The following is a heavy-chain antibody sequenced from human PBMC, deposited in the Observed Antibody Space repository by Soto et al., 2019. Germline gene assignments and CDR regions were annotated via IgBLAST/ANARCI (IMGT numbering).Heavy chain of an antibody. Sequence: EVQLLESGGGLVQPGGSLRLSCAASGITFSSYAMSWVRQAPGKGLEWVSAISGSGGSTYYADSVKGRFTISRDNSKNTLYLQMNSLRAEDTAVYYCARDMRYNAVGDYWGPGTLVTVSS. V-gene: IGHV3-23*01. CDR1: GITFSSYA. CDR3: ARDMRYNAVGDY. J-gene: IGHJ4*02. CDR2: ISGSGGST. D-gene: IGHD1-20*01.